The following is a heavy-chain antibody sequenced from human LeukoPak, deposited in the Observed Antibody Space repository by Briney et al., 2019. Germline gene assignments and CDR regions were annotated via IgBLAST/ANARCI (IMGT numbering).Heavy chain of an antibody. V-gene: IGHV1-69*04. CDR1: GGTFSSYT. J-gene: IGHJ6*02. Sequence: SVRVSCKASGGTFSSYTISWVRQAPGQGLEWMGRIIPILGIANYAQKFQGRVTITADKSTSTAYMELSSLRSEDTAVYYCARDYYGSGPKDVWGQGTTVTVSS. CDR3: ARDYYGSGPKDV. CDR2: IIPILGIA. D-gene: IGHD3-10*01.